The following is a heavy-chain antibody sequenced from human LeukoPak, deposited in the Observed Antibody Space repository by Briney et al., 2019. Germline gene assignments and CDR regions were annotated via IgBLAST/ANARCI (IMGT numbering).Heavy chain of an antibody. V-gene: IGHV4-59*12. J-gene: IGHJ3*02. CDR2: IYYTGGA. Sequence: SETLSLTCTVSGGSLSTYYWSWVRQTPGQGLEWIGCIYYTGGANYNPSLRSRGTISVDTSKNQFSLKLTSVTAADTAVYYCARGSITVVPAFDIWGQGTMVTVSS. D-gene: IGHD4-23*01. CDR1: GGSLSTYY. CDR3: ARGSITVVPAFDI.